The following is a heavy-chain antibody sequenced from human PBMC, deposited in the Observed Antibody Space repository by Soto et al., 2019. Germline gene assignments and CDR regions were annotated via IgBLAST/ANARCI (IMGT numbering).Heavy chain of an antibody. CDR2: ISYDGSNK. CDR1: GFTFSSYA. Sequence: GGSLRLSCAASGFTFSSYAMHWVRQAPGKGLEWVAVISYDGSNKYYADSVKGRFTISRDNSKNTLYLQMNSLRAEDTAVYYCARLTGWLPAYYYYGMDVWGQGTTVTVSS. J-gene: IGHJ6*02. CDR3: ARLTGWLPAYYYYGMDV. D-gene: IGHD2-15*01. V-gene: IGHV3-30-3*01.